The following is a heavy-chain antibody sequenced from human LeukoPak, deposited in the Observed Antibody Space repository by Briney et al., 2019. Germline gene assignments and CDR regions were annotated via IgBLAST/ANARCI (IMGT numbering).Heavy chain of an antibody. CDR2: ISSSSSYI. CDR1: GFTFSSYS. J-gene: IGHJ3*02. D-gene: IGHD3-3*01. CDR3: ARGGEYDFWSGTLMGRDAFDI. Sequence: GGSLRLSCAASGFTFSSYSMSWVRQAPGKGLEWVSSISSSSSYIYYADSVKGRFTISRDNAKNSLYLQMNSLRAEDTAVYYCARGGEYDFWSGTLMGRDAFDIWGQGTMVTVSS. V-gene: IGHV3-21*01.